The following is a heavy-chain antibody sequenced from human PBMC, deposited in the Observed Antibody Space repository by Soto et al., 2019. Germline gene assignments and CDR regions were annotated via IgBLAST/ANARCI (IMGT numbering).Heavy chain of an antibody. CDR1: GFTFSSYG. D-gene: IGHD3-10*01. CDR2: ISYDGSNK. V-gene: IGHV3-30*18. Sequence: QVQLVESGGGVVQRGRSLRLSCAASGFTFSSYGMHWVRQAPGKGLEWVAVISYDGSNKYYADSVKGRFTISRDNSKNTLYLQMNSLRAEDTAVYYCAKDSITMVRGVIITAFLDPWGQGTLVTVSS. CDR3: AKDSITMVRGVIITAFLDP. J-gene: IGHJ5*02.